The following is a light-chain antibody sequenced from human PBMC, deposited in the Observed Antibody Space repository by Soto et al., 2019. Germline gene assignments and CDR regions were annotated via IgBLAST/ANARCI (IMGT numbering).Light chain of an antibody. CDR3: QESYTTYAVT. J-gene: IGKJ4*01. CDR2: ATS. CDR1: ENIDNY. Sequence: DIQMTQSPSSLSASLGDRVTLTCRASENIDNYLNWYQQKQGEAPKLLIYATSTLQSGVPSRFGGSGSGTEFTLTISSLQAEDFATYFCQESYTTYAVTFGGGTKVDIK. V-gene: IGKV1-39*01.